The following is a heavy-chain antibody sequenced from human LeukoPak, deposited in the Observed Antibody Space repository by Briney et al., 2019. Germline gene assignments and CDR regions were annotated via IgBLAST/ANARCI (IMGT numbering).Heavy chain of an antibody. V-gene: IGHV3-30*14. CDR2: ISYDGSST. CDR3: ARGRPVGASTVEDY. D-gene: IGHD1-26*01. J-gene: IGHJ4*02. CDR1: GFTFSSHA. Sequence: GGSLRLSCAASGFTFSSHALHWVRQAPGKGLEWVAVISYDGSSTSYADSVKGRFTISRDDSKNTLYLQMNNLGAEDTAVYYCARGRPVGASTVEDYWGQGTLVIVSS.